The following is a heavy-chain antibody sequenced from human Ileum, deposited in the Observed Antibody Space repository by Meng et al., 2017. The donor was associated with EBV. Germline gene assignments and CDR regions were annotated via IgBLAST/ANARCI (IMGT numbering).Heavy chain of an antibody. Sequence: QVQPQAWAPGLVKPSGALSRTGAVSGGSISSSNWWSWVRQPPGKGLEWIGEIYHSGSTNDNPSLKSRVTISVDKSKNQFSLKLSSVTAADTAVYYCARDFGPHQLWYWGQGTLVTSPQ. CDR1: GGSISSSNW. V-gene: IGHV4-4*02. CDR2: IYHSGST. J-gene: IGHJ4*02. D-gene: IGHD3-16*01. CDR3: ARDFGPHQLWY.